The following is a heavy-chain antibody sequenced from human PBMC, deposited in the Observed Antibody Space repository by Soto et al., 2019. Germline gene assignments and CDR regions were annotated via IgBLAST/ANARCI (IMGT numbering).Heavy chain of an antibody. CDR2: VGGSGDGT. Sequence: GGSLRLSCAASGFTFSSYAMNWVRQAPGKGLEWVSTVGGSGDGTYYADSVKGRFTISRDNSKNTLYLQMHSLRAEDTAVYYCAKDSEVVASNRGYFDYWGQGTLVTVSS. CDR3: AKDSEVVASNRGYFDY. CDR1: GFTFSSYA. V-gene: IGHV3-23*01. D-gene: IGHD2-15*01. J-gene: IGHJ4*02.